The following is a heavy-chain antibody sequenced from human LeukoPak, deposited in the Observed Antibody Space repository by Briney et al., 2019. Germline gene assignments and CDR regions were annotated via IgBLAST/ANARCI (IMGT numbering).Heavy chain of an antibody. CDR1: GGSISSYY. CDR2: IYYSGST. CDR3: ASSIDNYFDY. Sequence: PSETLSLTCTVSGGSISSYYWSWIRQPPGKGLEWIGYIYYSGSTNYNPSPKSRVTISVDTSKNQFSLKLSSVTAADTAVYYCASSIDNYFDYWGQGTVVTVSS. J-gene: IGHJ4*02. V-gene: IGHV4-59*01. D-gene: IGHD3-22*01.